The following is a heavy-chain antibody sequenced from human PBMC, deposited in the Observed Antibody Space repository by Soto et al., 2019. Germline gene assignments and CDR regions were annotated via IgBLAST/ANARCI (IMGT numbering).Heavy chain of an antibody. J-gene: IGHJ4*02. CDR2: IYYSGST. V-gene: IGHV4-61*01. CDR3: ASGPWELYFDY. Sequence: PSETLSLTCTVSGGSVSSGSYYWSWIRQPPGKGLEWIGYIYYSGSTNYNPSLKSRVTISVDTSKNQFSLKLSSVTAADTAVYYCASGPWELYFDYWGQGTLVTVSS. D-gene: IGHD1-26*01. CDR1: GGSVSSGSYY.